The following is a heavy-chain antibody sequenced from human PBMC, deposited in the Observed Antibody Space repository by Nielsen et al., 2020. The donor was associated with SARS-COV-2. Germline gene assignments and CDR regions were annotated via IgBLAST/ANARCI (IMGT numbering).Heavy chain of an antibody. Sequence: GGSLRLSCAASGFTFDDYGMSWVRQAPGKGLEWVSGINWNGGSTGYADSVKGRFTISRDNAKNSLYLQMNSLRAEDTALYYCATENVDKRDYGLDVWGQGTTVTVSS. CDR1: GFTFDDYG. V-gene: IGHV3-20*04. D-gene: IGHD5-12*01. CDR3: ATENVDKRDYGLDV. J-gene: IGHJ6*02. CDR2: INWNGGST.